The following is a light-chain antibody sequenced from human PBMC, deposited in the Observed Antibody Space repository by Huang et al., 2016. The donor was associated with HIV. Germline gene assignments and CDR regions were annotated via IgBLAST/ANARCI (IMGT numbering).Light chain of an antibody. Sequence: IQLTQSPSSLSASVGDRVTITCRASQGITNSLVWYQQKPGKAPKLLIYAASTLQSGVTSRFGGSGSGTDFTCTIISLQPEDSATYFCQQLSSFSPLTFGGGTKVEIK. CDR2: AAS. V-gene: IGKV1-9*01. CDR3: QQLSSFSPLT. CDR1: QGITNS. J-gene: IGKJ4*01.